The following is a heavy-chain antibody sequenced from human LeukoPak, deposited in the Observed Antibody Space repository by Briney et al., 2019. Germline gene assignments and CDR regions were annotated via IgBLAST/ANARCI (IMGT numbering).Heavy chain of an antibody. Sequence: PGGPLRLSCAASGFTVSNNYMSWVRKAPGKGLKWVSVIFDSGPTSYADSVRGRFTISRDNSKTTLYLQMNNLRAEDTGVYYCARGYERDPFDIWGQGTMVTVSS. CDR1: GFTVSNNY. V-gene: IGHV3-66*01. D-gene: IGHD1-1*01. CDR2: IFDSGPT. J-gene: IGHJ3*02. CDR3: ARGYERDPFDI.